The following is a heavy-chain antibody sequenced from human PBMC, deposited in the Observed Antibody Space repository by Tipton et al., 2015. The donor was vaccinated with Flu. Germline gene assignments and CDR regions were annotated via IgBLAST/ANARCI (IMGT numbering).Heavy chain of an antibody. D-gene: IGHD3-10*01. Sequence: TLSLTCTVSGGSISSYYWSWIRQPAGKGLEWIGRIYTSGSTNYNPSLKSRVTMSVDTSKNQFSLKLTSVSAADTAVYYCSSYYIRAFDIWGQGTMVTVSS. V-gene: IGHV4-4*07. CDR2: IYTSGST. J-gene: IGHJ3*02. CDR1: GGSISSYY. CDR3: SSYYIRAFDI.